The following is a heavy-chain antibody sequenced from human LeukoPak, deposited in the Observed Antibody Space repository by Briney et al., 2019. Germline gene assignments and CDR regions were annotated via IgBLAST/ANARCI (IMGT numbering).Heavy chain of an antibody. Sequence: GGSLRLSCAASGFTFSSYSMNWVRQAPGKGLEWVSSISSSSSYIYYADSVKGRFTISRHNAKNSLYLQMNSLRAEDTAVYYCARGIAAVYDYWGQGTLVTVSS. CDR1: GFTFSSYS. D-gene: IGHD6-13*01. V-gene: IGHV3-21*01. J-gene: IGHJ4*02. CDR2: ISSSSSYI. CDR3: ARGIAAVYDY.